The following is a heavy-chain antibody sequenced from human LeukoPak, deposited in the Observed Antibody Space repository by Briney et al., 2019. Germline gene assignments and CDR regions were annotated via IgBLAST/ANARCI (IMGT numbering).Heavy chain of an antibody. CDR1: GFSFSSYD. CDR2: IRESGAST. Sequence: GGSLRLSCAASGFSFSSYDMSWVRQAPGKGLEWVSAIRESGASTYYADSVKGRFTISRDNSRNMLYLQMSSLRAGDTAVYYCALTDGSGSYWLYWGQGTLVTVSA. CDR3: ALTDGSGSYWLY. V-gene: IGHV3-23*01. D-gene: IGHD3-10*01. J-gene: IGHJ4*02.